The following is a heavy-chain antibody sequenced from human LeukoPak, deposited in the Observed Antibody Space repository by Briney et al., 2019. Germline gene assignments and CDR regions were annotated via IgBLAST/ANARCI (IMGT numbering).Heavy chain of an antibody. D-gene: IGHD3-10*01. CDR3: ARAPIDYYGSGSYYSIFFDY. V-gene: IGHV3-7*01. J-gene: IGHJ4*02. CDR2: IKQDGSEK. CDR1: GFTFSSYW. Sequence: PGGSLRLSCAASGFTFSSYWMSWVRQAPGKGLEWVANIKQDGSEKYYVDSVKGRFTIFRDNAKNSLYLQTNSLRAEDTAVYYCARAPIDYYGSGSYYSIFFDYWGQGTLVTVSS.